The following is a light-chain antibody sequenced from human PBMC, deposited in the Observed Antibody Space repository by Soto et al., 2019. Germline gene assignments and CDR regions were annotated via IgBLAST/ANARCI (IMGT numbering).Light chain of an antibody. CDR2: DAS. J-gene: IGKJ2*01. CDR3: QQYGSSPLYS. Sequence: EILLAQSPATLSLSPGERATLSCKASQDVSIFLAWYQQKPGQAPRLLIHDASNRATGVPARFSGSGSGTDFTLTISRLEPEDSAVYYCQQYGSSPLYSFGQGTKLEIK. V-gene: IGKV3-20*01. CDR1: QDVSIF.